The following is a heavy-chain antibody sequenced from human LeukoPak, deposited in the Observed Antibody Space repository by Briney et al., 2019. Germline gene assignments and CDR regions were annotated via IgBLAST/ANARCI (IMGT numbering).Heavy chain of an antibody. V-gene: IGHV4-59*01. CDR2: IYYSGST. D-gene: IGHD5-24*01. CDR3: ARRGDGYNHLDY. Sequence: PSETLSLTCAVYGGSFSGYYWSWVRRPPGKGLEWIGYIYYSGSTNYNPSLKSRVTISVDTSKNQFSLKLSSVTAADTAVYYCARRGDGYNHLDYWGQGTLVTVSS. J-gene: IGHJ4*02. CDR1: GGSFSGYY.